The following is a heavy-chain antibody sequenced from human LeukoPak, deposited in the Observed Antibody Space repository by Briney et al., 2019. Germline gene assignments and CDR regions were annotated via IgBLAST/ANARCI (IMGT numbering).Heavy chain of an antibody. D-gene: IGHD3-10*01. CDR1: GYTFTTYN. CDR3: ARTYYYGSGSYYNRDY. Sequence: ASVKVSCKASGYTFTTYNINWVRQAPGQGLEWMGWISGYNGNTNYAQKLQGRVTMTTDTSTSTAYMELRSLRSDDTAVYYCARTYYYGSGSYYNRDYWGQGTLVTVSS. V-gene: IGHV1-18*01. J-gene: IGHJ4*02. CDR2: ISGYNGNT.